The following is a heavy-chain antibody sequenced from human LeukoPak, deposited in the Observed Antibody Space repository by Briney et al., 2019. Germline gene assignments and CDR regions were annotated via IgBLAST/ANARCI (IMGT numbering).Heavy chain of an antibody. D-gene: IGHD3-9*01. CDR1: GFTFSSYG. V-gene: IGHV3-23*01. Sequence: GGSLRLSCAASGFTFSSYGMSWVRQSPGNGLEWVSSISGGSGTTYYAYYADSVKGRFTISRDNSKNTLYLQMNSLRAEDTAVYYCAKFYDVLTGYFDYWGQGTLVTVSS. CDR2: ISGGSGTTYYA. J-gene: IGHJ4*02. CDR3: AKFYDVLTGYFDY.